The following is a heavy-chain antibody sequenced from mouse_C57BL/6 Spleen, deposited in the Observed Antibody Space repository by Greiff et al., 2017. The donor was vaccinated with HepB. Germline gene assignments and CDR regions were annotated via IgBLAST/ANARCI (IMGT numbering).Heavy chain of an antibody. V-gene: IGHV5-4*01. CDR2: ISDGGSYT. CDR1: GFTFSSYA. J-gene: IGHJ2*01. D-gene: IGHD1-1*01. Sequence: EVQLVESRGGLVKPGGSLKLSCAASGFTFSSYAMSWVRQTPEKRLEWVATISDGGSYTYYPDNVKGRFTISRDNAKNNLYLQMSHLKSEDTAMYYCARESPYYGFDYWGQGTTLTVSS. CDR3: ARESPYYGFDY.